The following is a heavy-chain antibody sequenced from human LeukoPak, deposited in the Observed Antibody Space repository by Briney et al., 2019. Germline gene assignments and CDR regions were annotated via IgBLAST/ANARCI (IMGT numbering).Heavy chain of an antibody. V-gene: IGHV3-23*01. J-gene: IGHJ4*02. CDR2: ISDSGGTT. D-gene: IGHD1-26*01. Sequence: GGSLRLSCAASGFTFNNYDMNWVRQAPRKGLEWVSGISDSGGTTDYADSVKGRFTISRDNSKNTLYLQMNSLRAEDTAVYYCAKRRGSYSFYFDYWGQGTLVTVSS. CDR3: AKRRGSYSFYFDY. CDR1: GFTFNNYD.